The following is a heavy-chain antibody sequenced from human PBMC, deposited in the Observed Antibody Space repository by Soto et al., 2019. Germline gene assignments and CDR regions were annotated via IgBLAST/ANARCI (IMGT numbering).Heavy chain of an antibody. V-gene: IGHV4-30-4*01. CDR3: ARVQGGGGAMVHNY. CDR2: IYYSGST. D-gene: IGHD5-18*01. CDR1: GGSISSGGYY. J-gene: IGHJ4*02. Sequence: PSETLSLTCAVSGGSISSGGYYWSWIRQPPGKGLEWIGYIYYSGSTYYNPSLKSRVTISVDTSKNQFSLKLSSVTAADTAVYYCARVQGGGGAMVHNYWGQGTLVTVSS.